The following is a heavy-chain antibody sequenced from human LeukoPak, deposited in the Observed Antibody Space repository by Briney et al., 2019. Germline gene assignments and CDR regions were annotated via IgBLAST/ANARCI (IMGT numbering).Heavy chain of an antibody. V-gene: IGHV3-30*04. CDR1: GFTFSTYA. J-gene: IGHJ4*02. Sequence: GGSLRLSCAASGFTFSTYAVHWVRQAPGKGLEWVAVISYDGTYKDYADSVKGRFTISRDNSKNTLYLQMNSLRAEDTAVYYCANPPGRFGDSPGDYWGQGTLVTVSS. CDR2: ISYDGTYK. D-gene: IGHD3-10*01. CDR3: ANPPGRFGDSPGDY.